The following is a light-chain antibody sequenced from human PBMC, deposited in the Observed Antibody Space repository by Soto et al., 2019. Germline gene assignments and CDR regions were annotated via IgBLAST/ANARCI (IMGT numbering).Light chain of an antibody. J-gene: IGKJ5*01. CDR3: QQDGSSPIA. V-gene: IGKV3-20*01. Sequence: EIVLTQSPGTLSLSPGERATLSCRASQGVASRYLAWYQQKPGQAPRLLIYGASTRATGIPDRFSGSGLGTDFTLTISRLEPEDFAVYYCQQDGSSPIAFGQGTRLEIK. CDR2: GAS. CDR1: QGVASRY.